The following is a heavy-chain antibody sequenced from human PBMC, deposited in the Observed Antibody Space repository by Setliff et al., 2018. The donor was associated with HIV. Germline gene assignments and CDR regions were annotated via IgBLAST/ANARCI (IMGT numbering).Heavy chain of an antibody. CDR1: GFDFASFL. V-gene: IGHV3-21*01. D-gene: IGHD3-10*01. Sequence: PEGSLRLSCVVSGFDFASFLIHWVRQAPGKGLEWVASISRDNFVRFYADSVRGRFNVSRDNAQKSLFLQMNSLKADDTAFYYCAREAPIQGVTYGFPHFDYWGQGALVTVSS. CDR3: AREAPIQGVTYGFPHFDY. CDR2: ISRDNFVR. J-gene: IGHJ4*02.